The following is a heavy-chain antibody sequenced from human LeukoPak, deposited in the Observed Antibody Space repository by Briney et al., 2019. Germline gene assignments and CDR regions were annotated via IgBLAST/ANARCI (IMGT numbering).Heavy chain of an antibody. CDR3: AKGLQGQLLGKGLDY. CDR1: GFTFSRYG. J-gene: IGHJ4*02. V-gene: IGHV3-30*18. Sequence: GGSLRLSCAASGFTFSRYGIHWVRQAPGKGLEWVTVISYDGSNKFYADSVRGRFTISRDNSKNTVYLQMNSLRAEDTAMYNCAKGLQGQLLGKGLDYWGQGTLVTVSS. D-gene: IGHD6-19*01. CDR2: ISYDGSNK.